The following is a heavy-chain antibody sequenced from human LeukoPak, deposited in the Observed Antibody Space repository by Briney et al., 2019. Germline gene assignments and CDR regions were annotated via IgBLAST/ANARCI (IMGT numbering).Heavy chain of an antibody. CDR3: AAGSGSYYNLNFDY. CDR1: GYTFTSYD. V-gene: IGHV1-8*01. CDR2: MNPNSGNT. D-gene: IGHD3-10*01. Sequence: ASVKVSCKASGYTFTSYDINWVRQATGQGLEWMGWMNPNSGNTGYAQKFQGRVTMTRNTSISTAYMELSSLRSEDTAVYYCAAGSGSYYNLNFDYWGQGTPVTVSS. J-gene: IGHJ4*02.